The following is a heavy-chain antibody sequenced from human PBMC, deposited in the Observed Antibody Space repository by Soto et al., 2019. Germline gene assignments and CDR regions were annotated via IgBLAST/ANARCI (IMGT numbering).Heavy chain of an antibody. V-gene: IGHV4-34*01. Sequence: SETLSLTCAVYGGSFSGYYWTRIRQPPGTGREWIGEINHSGSTNYNPSLRSRVTISVDTSKNQFSLKLSSVTAADTAVYYCARPVVAATGGWFDPWGQGTRVTVS. CDR2: INHSGST. J-gene: IGHJ5*02. D-gene: IGHD2-15*01. CDR1: GGSFSGYY. CDR3: ARPVVAATGGWFDP.